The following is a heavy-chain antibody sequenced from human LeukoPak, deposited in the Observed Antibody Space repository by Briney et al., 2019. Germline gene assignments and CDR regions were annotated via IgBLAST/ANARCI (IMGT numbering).Heavy chain of an antibody. CDR2: IYPGDSDT. J-gene: IGHJ4*02. Sequence: GESLKISCKGSGYSFITYRIGWVRQMPGKGLEWMGIIYPGDSDTRYSPSFQGQVTISVDKSISTAYLRWSSLKASDSGMYYCAIGRYCSGGTCHRSPDFWGQGTLVTVSS. CDR3: AIGRYCSGGTCHRSPDF. V-gene: IGHV5-51*01. CDR1: GYSFITYR. D-gene: IGHD2-15*01.